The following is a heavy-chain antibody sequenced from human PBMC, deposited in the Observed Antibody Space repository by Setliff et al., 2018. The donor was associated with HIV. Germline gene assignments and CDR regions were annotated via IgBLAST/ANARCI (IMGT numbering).Heavy chain of an antibody. V-gene: IGHV4-34*01. CDR2: INHSGKT. D-gene: IGHD1-7*01. Sequence: LTCAVYGGSLSGHYWTWIRQPPGEGLEWIGEINHSGKTNYNPPLKSRVTISVDPSKNQFSLKLSSVTATDTAMYYCASANWNYLGYWFDPWGQGTLGTVSS. J-gene: IGHJ5*02. CDR1: GGSLSGHY. CDR3: ASANWNYLGYWFDP.